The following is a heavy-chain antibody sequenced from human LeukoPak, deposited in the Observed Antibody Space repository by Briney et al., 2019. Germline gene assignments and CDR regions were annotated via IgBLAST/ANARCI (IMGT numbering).Heavy chain of an antibody. CDR3: ARGASVVVTAIAIDY. Sequence: GASVKVSCKASGYTFTGYYMHWVRQAPGQGLEWMGWINPNSGGTNYAQKFQGWVTMTRDTSISTAYMELSRLGSDDTAVYYCARGASVVVTAIAIDYWGQGTLDTVSS. D-gene: IGHD2-21*02. CDR1: GYTFTGYY. J-gene: IGHJ4*02. CDR2: INPNSGGT. V-gene: IGHV1-2*04.